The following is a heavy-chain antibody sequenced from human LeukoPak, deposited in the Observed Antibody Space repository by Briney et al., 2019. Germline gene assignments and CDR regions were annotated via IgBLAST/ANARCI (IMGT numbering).Heavy chain of an antibody. Sequence: GASVKVSCKASGYTFTSYDINWVRQATGQGLEWMGWMNPNSGNTGYAQKFQGRVTITRNTSISTAYMELSSLRSEDTAVYYCARAPVQFLKWDLNWFDPWGQGTLVTVSS. V-gene: IGHV1-8*03. D-gene: IGHD3-3*01. CDR1: GYTFTSYD. CDR2: MNPNSGNT. CDR3: ARAPVQFLKWDLNWFDP. J-gene: IGHJ5*02.